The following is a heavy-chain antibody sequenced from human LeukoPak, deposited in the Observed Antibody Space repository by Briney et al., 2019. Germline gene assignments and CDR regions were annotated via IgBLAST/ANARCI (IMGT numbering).Heavy chain of an antibody. J-gene: IGHJ6*03. V-gene: IGHV3-66*01. CDR1: GFTVSNKY. CDR2: IYSGGDT. Sequence: GGSLRLSCAASGFTVSNKYMNWVRQAPGKGLEWVSLIYSGGDTHYADSVKGRFTISRDNAKNSLYLQMNSLRDEDTAVYYCARASRTPYDFPSYYYMDVWGKGTTVTVSS. CDR3: ARASRTPYDFPSYYYMDV. D-gene: IGHD3-3*01.